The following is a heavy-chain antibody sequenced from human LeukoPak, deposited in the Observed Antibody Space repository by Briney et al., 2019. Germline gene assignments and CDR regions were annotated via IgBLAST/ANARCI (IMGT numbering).Heavy chain of an antibody. D-gene: IGHD2-2*01. Sequence: GASVKVSCKASGYTFTSYGISWVRQAPGQGLEWMGWISAYNGNTNYAQKLQGRVTMTTDTSTSTAYMELRSLRSDDTAVYYCARDRIDIVVVPAASDAFDIWGQGTMVTVSS. CDR1: GYTFTSYG. J-gene: IGHJ3*02. V-gene: IGHV1-18*01. CDR2: ISAYNGNT. CDR3: ARDRIDIVVVPAASDAFDI.